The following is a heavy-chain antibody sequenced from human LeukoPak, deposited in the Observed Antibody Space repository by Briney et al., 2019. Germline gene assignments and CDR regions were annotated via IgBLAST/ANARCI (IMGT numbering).Heavy chain of an antibody. D-gene: IGHD6-13*01. CDR3: AASRSSWYTFGY. CDR1: GGSISSYY. CDR2: IYYSGST. Sequence: PSETLSLTCTVSGGSISSYYWSWIRQPPGKGLEWIGYIYYSGSTNYNPSLKSRVTISVDTSKNQFSLKLSSVTAADTAVYYCAASRSSWYTFGYWGQGTLVTVSS. J-gene: IGHJ4*02. V-gene: IGHV4-59*01.